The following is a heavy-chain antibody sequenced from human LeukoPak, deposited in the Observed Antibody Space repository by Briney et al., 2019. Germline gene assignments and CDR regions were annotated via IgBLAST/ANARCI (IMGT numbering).Heavy chain of an antibody. CDR3: AKSSYYDSSGYYREYYFDF. CDR2: IERGDYST. CDR1: GFTFSDFA. V-gene: IGHV3-23*05. D-gene: IGHD3-22*01. Sequence: GGFLRLSCAASGFTFSDFAMSWVRQAPGKGLEWVSAIERGDYSTFYAASVKGRFTISRDNSKNMLYLQMNSLRDEDTAVYYCAKSSYYDSSGYYREYYFDFWGQGTLVTVSS. J-gene: IGHJ4*02.